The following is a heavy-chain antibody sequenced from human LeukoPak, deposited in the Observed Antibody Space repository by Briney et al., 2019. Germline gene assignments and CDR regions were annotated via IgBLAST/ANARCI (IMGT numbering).Heavy chain of an antibody. J-gene: IGHJ4*02. V-gene: IGHV3-23*01. CDR2: ISGSGGST. CDR1: GFTFSSYA. Sequence: PGGSLRLSCAASGFTFSSYAMSWVRQAPGKGLEWVSAISGSGGSTYYADSVKGRFTISRDNSKNTLYLQMNSLRAEDTAVYYCAKVPLGFGEFEINFDYWGQGTLVTVSS. CDR3: AKVPLGFGEFEINFDY. D-gene: IGHD3-10*01.